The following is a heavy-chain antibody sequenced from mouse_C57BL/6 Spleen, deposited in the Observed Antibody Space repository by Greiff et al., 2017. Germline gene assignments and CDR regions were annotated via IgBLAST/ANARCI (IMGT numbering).Heavy chain of an antibody. V-gene: IGHV1-69*01. CDR3: ARGGTGNY. CDR1: GYTFTSYW. J-gene: IGHJ2*01. D-gene: IGHD4-1*01. CDR2: IDPSDSYT. Sequence: QVQLQQPGAELVMPGASVKLSCKASGYTFTSYWMHWVKQRPGQGLEWIGEIDPSDSYTNYNQKFKGKSTLTVDKSSSTAYMQLSSLTSEDSGVYYCARGGTGNYWGQGTTLTVSS.